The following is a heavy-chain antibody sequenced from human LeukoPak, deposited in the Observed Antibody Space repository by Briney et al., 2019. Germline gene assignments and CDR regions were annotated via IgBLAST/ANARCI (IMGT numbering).Heavy chain of an antibody. CDR3: TTGPFDYYGSASYLANGMDV. CDR1: GFTSSSYD. V-gene: IGHV3-15*01. J-gene: IGHJ6*02. CDR2: IKSKTDGGTR. Sequence: PGGSLRLSCAASGFTSSSYDMHWVRQAPGKGLEWVGRIKSKTDGGTRDYTAPVKGRFSISRDDSKNTLYLQMNSLKTEDTAVYYCTTGPFDYYGSASYLANGMDVWGQGTTVTVSS. D-gene: IGHD3-10*01.